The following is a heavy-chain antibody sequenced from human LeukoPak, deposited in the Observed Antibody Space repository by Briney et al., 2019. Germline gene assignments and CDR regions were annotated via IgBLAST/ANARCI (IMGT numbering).Heavy chain of an antibody. CDR2: IYYSGST. CDR1: GGSISSKY. Sequence: SETLSLTSTVSGGSISSKYWSWIRQPPGKGLEWIGYIYYSGSTNYNPSLKSRVTISVDTSKNQFSLKLSSVTAADTAVDYCARAGSSGYYVDYWGQGTLVTVSS. D-gene: IGHD3-22*01. V-gene: IGHV4-59*01. J-gene: IGHJ4*02. CDR3: ARAGSSGYYVDY.